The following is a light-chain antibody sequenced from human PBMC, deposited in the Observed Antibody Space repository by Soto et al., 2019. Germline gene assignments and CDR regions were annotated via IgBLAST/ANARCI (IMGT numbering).Light chain of an antibody. CDR1: QTVHSN. CDR2: GAT. Sequence: EIVMTQSPANLSVSPGGRATLSCRASQTVHSNLAWYQHKSGQAPRLLIYGATTRATGIPDRFSGSGSGTDFTLTISRLEPEDFAVYYCQQYGSSPRTFGQGTKVEIK. CDR3: QQYGSSPRT. J-gene: IGKJ1*01. V-gene: IGKV3-20*01.